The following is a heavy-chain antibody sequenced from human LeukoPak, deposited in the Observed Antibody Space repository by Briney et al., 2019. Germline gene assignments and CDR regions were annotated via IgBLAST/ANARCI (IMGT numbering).Heavy chain of an antibody. CDR1: GFTFNSYA. V-gene: IGHV3-23*01. D-gene: IGHD1-20*01. Sequence: GGSLRLSXAASGFTFNSYAMSWVRQAPGKGLEWVSAISGSGGSTYYSDSVKGRFTVSRDNSRNTLYLQVNSLRAEDTAVYYCAKDRVESRITAKRGFDSWGQGTLVTVSS. J-gene: IGHJ4*02. CDR2: ISGSGGST. CDR3: AKDRVESRITAKRGFDS.